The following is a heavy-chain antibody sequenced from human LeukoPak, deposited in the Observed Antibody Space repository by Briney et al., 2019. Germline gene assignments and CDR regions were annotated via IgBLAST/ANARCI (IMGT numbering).Heavy chain of an antibody. CDR1: GFTFSSYA. CDR2: ISGSGGST. V-gene: IGHV3-23*01. J-gene: IGHJ4*02. CDR3: AKVKGNWNDVSFDY. D-gene: IGHD1-1*01. Sequence: QTGGSLRLSCAASGFTFSSYAMSWVRQAPGKGLEWVSAISGSGGSTYYADSVKGRFTISRDKSTNTLYLQMNSLRAEDTAVYFCAKVKGNWNDVSFDYWGQGTLVTVSS.